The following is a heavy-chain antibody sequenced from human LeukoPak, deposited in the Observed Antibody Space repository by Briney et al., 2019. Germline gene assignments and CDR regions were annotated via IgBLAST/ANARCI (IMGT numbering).Heavy chain of an antibody. J-gene: IGHJ4*02. V-gene: IGHV3-48*03. Sequence: GGSLRLSCAASGFTFSSYEMNWVRQAPGKGLEWVSYISSSGSTIYYADSVKGRFTISRDNAENSVYLQMNSLRVEDTAVYYCAKDIVGGGDDYWGQGTLVTVSS. CDR3: AKDIVGGGDDY. CDR1: GFTFSSYE. CDR2: ISSSGSTI. D-gene: IGHD2-21*02.